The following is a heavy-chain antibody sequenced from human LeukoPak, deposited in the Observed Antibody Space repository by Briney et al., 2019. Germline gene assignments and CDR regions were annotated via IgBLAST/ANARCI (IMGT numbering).Heavy chain of an antibody. J-gene: IGHJ6*02. CDR2: IYSGGST. V-gene: IGHV3-53*01. CDR3: ARVASTSPYYYGMDV. CDR1: GFTFSSHW. Sequence: GGVLRLSCAGSGFTFSSHWIGWVRQAPGKGLEWVSVIYSGGSTYYADSVKGRFTISRDKSKNTLYLQMNSLRAEDTAVYYCARVASTSPYYYGMDVWGQGTTVTVSS.